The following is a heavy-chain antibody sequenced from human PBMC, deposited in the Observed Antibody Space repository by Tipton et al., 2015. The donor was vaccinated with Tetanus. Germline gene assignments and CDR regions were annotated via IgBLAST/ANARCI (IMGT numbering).Heavy chain of an antibody. J-gene: IGHJ3*02. V-gene: IGHV4-4*02. CDR1: GGPVSSSNW. CDR3: ARRRYNWNRGGFDI. CDR2: INHSGSA. Sequence: TLSLTCDVSGGPVSSSNWWSWVRQPPGQGLVWIGEINHSGSANKNPSLKSRVTMSVDTSNKQISLRLDSVTAADTAVYYCARRRYNWNRGGFDIWGQGTMVTVSS. D-gene: IGHD1-20*01.